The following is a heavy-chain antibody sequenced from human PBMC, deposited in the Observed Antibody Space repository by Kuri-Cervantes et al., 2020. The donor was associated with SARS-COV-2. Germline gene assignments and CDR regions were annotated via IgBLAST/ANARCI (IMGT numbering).Heavy chain of an antibody. CDR1: GGSISSSSYY. Sequence: SETLSLTCTVSGGSISSSSYYWGWIRQPPGKGLEWIGRIYTSGSTNYNPSLKSRVTMSVDTSKNQFSLKLSSVTAADTAMYYCARDRSGFLEWSHEDYYYMDVWGQGTLVTVSS. CDR3: ARDRSGFLEWSHEDYYYMDV. D-gene: IGHD3-3*01. CDR2: IYTSGST. V-gene: IGHV4-39*07. J-gene: IGHJ6*03.